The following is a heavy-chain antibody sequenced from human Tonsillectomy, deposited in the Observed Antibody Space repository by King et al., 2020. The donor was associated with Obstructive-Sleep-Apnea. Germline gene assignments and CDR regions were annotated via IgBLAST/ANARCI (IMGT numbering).Heavy chain of an antibody. CDR2: INPNSGDT. V-gene: IGHV1-2*02. CDR1: GYTFTDYY. Sequence: QLVQSGAEVKKPGASVKVSCKASGYTFTDYYIHWVRQAPGQGLEWMGWINPNSGDTDYAQRFQGRVTMTGDTSIRTAYMELSSLRSDDTAVYYCARDAAAALHIRSNYFDYWGQGTLVSVSS. CDR3: ARDAAAALHIRSNYFDY. J-gene: IGHJ4*02. D-gene: IGHD6-25*01.